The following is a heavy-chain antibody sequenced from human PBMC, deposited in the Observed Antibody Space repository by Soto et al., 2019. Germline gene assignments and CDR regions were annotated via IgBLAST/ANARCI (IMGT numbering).Heavy chain of an antibody. V-gene: IGHV3-23*01. J-gene: IGHJ5*02. CDR2: IDGSGGIT. CDR1: GFTFGTTN. CDR3: VKNSGWFNT. D-gene: IGHD3-10*01. Sequence: QLLQSGGGLVQPGGSLPLSCAASGFTFGTTNMSWVRQAPGGGLEWVSTIDGSGGITYYADSVKGRFTISRDNSRNTVYLQMNSLRGDDTALYYCVKNSGWFNTWGQGALVTVSS.